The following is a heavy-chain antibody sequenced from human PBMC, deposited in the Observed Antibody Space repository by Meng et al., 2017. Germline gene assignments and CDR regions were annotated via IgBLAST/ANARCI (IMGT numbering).Heavy chain of an antibody. CDR3: ARDDCGGDCSRFDY. J-gene: IGHJ4*02. CDR2: INHSGST. CDR1: GGSFSGYY. Sequence: SETLSLTCAVYGGSFSGYYWSWIRQSPGKELEWIGEINHSGSTNYNPSLKSRVTISVDTSKNQFSLKLSSVTAADTAVYYCARDDCGGDCSRFDYWGQGTLVTVSS. V-gene: IGHV4-34*01. D-gene: IGHD2-21*02.